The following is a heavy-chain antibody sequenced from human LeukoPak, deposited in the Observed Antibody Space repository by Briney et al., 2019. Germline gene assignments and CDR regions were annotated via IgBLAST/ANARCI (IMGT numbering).Heavy chain of an antibody. CDR2: ITTNGDKT. CDR3: ARGGATTLFDY. V-gene: IGHV3-64*01. J-gene: IGHJ4*02. D-gene: IGHD1-26*01. Sequence: GGSLRLSCAASGFTFSSYAMHWVRQAPGKGLEYVSAITTNGDKTYYGNSVKGRFAISRDNSKNTLYLQMGSLRIEDMAVYYCARGGATTLFDYWGPGTLVTVSS. CDR1: GFTFSSYA.